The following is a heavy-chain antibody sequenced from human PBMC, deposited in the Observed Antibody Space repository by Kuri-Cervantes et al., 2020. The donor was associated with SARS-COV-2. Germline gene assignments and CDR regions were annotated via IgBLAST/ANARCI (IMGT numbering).Heavy chain of an antibody. CDR3: AGVPANWWKGAFDI. CDR1: GGSISSSSYY. Sequence: GSLRLSCTVSGGSISSSSYYWGWIRQPPGKGLEWIGSIYYSGSTYYNPSPKSRVTISVDTSKNQFSLKLSSVTAADTAVYYCAGVPANWWKGAFDIWGQGTMVTVSS. CDR2: IYYSGST. D-gene: IGHD2-8*02. J-gene: IGHJ3*02. V-gene: IGHV4-39*01.